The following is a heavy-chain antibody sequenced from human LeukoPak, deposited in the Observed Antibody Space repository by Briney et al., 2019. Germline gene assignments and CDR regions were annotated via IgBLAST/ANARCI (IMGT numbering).Heavy chain of an antibody. V-gene: IGHV4-39*01. CDR2: IYYSGST. CDR1: GGSISSSSYY. J-gene: IGHJ3*02. Sequence: SETLSLTCTVSGGSISSSSYYWGWIRQPPGKGLEWIGSIYYSGSTYYNPSLKSRVTISVDTSKNQFSLKLSSVTAADTAVYYCARPYSSPPFDAFDIWGQGTMVTVSS. D-gene: IGHD6-13*01. CDR3: ARPYSSPPFDAFDI.